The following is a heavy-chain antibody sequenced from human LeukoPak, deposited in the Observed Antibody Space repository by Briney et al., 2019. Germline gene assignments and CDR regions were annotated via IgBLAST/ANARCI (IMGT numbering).Heavy chain of an antibody. V-gene: IGHV4-34*01. Sequence: SEALSLTCAVYGGSFSGYCWSWIRQPPGKGLEWIGEINHSGSTNYNPSLKSRVTISVDTSKNQFSLKLSSVTAADTAVYYCARRARRRIVATIGDYVDYQDIFDYWGQGTLVTVSS. CDR3: ARRARRRIVATIGDYVDYQDIFDY. J-gene: IGHJ4*02. CDR2: INHSGST. D-gene: IGHD5-12*01. CDR1: GGSFSGYC.